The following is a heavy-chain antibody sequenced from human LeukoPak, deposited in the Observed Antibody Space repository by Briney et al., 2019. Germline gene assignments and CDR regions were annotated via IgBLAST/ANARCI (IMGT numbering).Heavy chain of an antibody. D-gene: IGHD6-13*01. CDR2: IYHSGST. J-gene: IGHJ4*02. CDR3: ARLTMYSSSWYFDY. CDR1: GYSISSGYY. Sequence: SETPSLTCAVSGYSISSGYYWGWIPQPPGKGLEWIGGIYHSGSTYYNPSLMSRVTISVDTSMNQYSLKLSSVTAADTDVYYCARLTMYSSSWYFDYWGQGTLVTVSS. V-gene: IGHV4-38-2*01.